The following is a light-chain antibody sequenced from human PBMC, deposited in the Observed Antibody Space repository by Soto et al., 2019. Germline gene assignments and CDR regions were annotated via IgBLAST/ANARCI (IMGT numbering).Light chain of an antibody. J-gene: IGKJ4*01. V-gene: IGKV1-5*01. CDR1: QSISSW. CDR2: DAS. Sequence: DIQMTQSPSTLSASVGHRVPITCRASQSISSWLAWYQQKPGKAPKLMIYDASNLESGVPSTFSGSGSGTEFTLTISSLQPDDFATYYCQQDNSFPLTFGGGTKVDNK. CDR3: QQDNSFPLT.